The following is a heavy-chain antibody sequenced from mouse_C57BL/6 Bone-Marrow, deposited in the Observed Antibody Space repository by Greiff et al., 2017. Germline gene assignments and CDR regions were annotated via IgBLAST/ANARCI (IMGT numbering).Heavy chain of an antibody. D-gene: IGHD1-1*01. CDR1: GYTFTSYG. J-gene: IGHJ2*01. Sequence: VMLVESGAELARPGASVKLSCKASGYTFTSYGISWVKQRTGQGLEWIGEIYPRSGNTYYNEKFKGKATLTADKSSSTAYMELRSLTSEDSAVYFCARLDYYYGTLYYFDDWGQGTTLTVSS. V-gene: IGHV1-81*01. CDR3: ARLDYYYGTLYYFDD. CDR2: IYPRSGNT.